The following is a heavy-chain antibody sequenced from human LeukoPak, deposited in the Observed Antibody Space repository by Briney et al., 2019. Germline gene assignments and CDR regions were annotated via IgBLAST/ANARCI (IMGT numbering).Heavy chain of an antibody. CDR3: ARLAPYYYGSGTDY. J-gene: IGHJ4*02. Sequence: GGSLRLSCAASGFTFSSYEMNWVRQAPGKGLEWVSYISSSGSTIYYADSVKGRFTISRDNAKNSLYLQMNSLRAEDTAVYYCARLAPYYYGSGTDYWGQGTLVTVSS. D-gene: IGHD3-10*01. V-gene: IGHV3-48*03. CDR1: GFTFSSYE. CDR2: ISSSGSTI.